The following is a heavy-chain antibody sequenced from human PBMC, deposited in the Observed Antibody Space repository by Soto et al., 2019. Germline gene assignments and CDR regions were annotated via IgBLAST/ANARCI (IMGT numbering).Heavy chain of an antibody. Sequence: GASVKVSCKASYYNFNKYYVDWVRQAPGQGLEWVGIMKASDGDTTYAQKFLGRVTMTRDTSTSTAYMELSSLRAEDTAVYFCARGLAPDVVTARDSWGQGTLVTVSS. CDR3: ARGLAPDVVTARDS. CDR1: YYNFNKYY. V-gene: IGHV1-46*02. D-gene: IGHD2-21*02. CDR2: MKASDGDT. J-gene: IGHJ4*02.